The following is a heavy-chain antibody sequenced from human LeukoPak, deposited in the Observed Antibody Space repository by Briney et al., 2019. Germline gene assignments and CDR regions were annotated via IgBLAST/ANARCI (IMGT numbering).Heavy chain of an antibody. CDR1: GFTFSSYA. J-gene: IGHJ4*02. D-gene: IGHD6-19*01. CDR2: ISYGGSNK. V-gene: IGHV3-30-3*01. Sequence: GGSLRLSCAASGFTFSSYAMHWVRQAPGKGLEWVAVISYGGSNKYYADSVKGRFTISRDNSKNTLYLQMNSLRAEDTAVYYCARELLSIAVAGPASSPSDYWGQGTLVTVSS. CDR3: ARELLSIAVAGPASSPSDY.